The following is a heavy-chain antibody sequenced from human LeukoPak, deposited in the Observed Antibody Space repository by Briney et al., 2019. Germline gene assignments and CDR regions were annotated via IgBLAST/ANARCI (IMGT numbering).Heavy chain of an antibody. V-gene: IGHV3-15*01. CDR3: STGLGAPPRGY. J-gene: IGHJ4*02. CDR1: GFTFSSYS. D-gene: IGHD1-26*01. Sequence: PGGSLRLSCAVSGFTFSSYSMNWVRQAPGKGLEWVGRIKSKSDGGTTDYPAPVKGRFIVSRDDSKNTLYLQMSSLKTEDSAVYYCSTGLGAPPRGYWGQGTLVTVSS. CDR2: IKSKSDGGTT.